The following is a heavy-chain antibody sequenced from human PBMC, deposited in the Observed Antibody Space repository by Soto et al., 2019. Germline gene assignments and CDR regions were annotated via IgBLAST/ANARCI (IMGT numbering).Heavy chain of an antibody. V-gene: IGHV3-30-3*01. Sequence: QVQLVESGGGVVQPGRSLRLSCAASGFTVSAYTMHWVRQAPGKGLEWVAVISSDGNHKYYTDSVKGRFTISRDTSTNTXXXXXXXXXXXXTAVYXCAXWEQPLFDYWGQGTLVTVSS. CDR1: GFTVSAYT. CDR2: ISSDGNHK. CDR3: AXWEQPLFDY. D-gene: IGHD1-26*01. J-gene: IGHJ4*02.